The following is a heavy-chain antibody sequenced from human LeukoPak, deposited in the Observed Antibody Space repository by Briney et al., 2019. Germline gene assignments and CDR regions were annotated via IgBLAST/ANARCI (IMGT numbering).Heavy chain of an antibody. Sequence: SVKVSCKASGGTFSSYAISWVRQAPGQGLEWLGGIIPIFGTANYAQKFQGRVTITADESTSTAYMELSSLRSEDTAVYYCARWVWSGPHYYYYMDVWGKGTTVTVSS. V-gene: IGHV1-69*13. CDR2: IIPIFGTA. CDR1: GGTFSSYA. CDR3: ARWVWSGPHYYYYMDV. J-gene: IGHJ6*03. D-gene: IGHD3-3*01.